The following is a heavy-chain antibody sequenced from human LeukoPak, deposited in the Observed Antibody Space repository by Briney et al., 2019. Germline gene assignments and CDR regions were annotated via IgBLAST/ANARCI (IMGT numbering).Heavy chain of an antibody. CDR2: IYYSGTT. J-gene: IGHJ4*02. CDR1: GGSISSSSYC. D-gene: IGHD6-13*01. V-gene: IGHV4-39*01. CDR3: ARLTGYTNSWNY. Sequence: SETLSLTCTVSGGSISSSSYCWGWIRQPPGKGLEWIGNIYYSGTTYYNPSLKSRVTISVDTSKNQFSLKLSSVTAADTAVYYCARLTGYTNSWNYWGQGTLVTVSS.